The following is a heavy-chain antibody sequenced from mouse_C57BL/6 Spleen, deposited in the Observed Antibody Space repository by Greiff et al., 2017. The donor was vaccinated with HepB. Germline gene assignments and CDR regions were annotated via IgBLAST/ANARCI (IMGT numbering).Heavy chain of an antibody. CDR1: GYSFTGYY. CDR3: ARTLGFDY. CDR2: INPSTGGT. D-gene: IGHD2-10*02. Sequence: EVQLQQSGPELVKPGASVKISCKASGYSFTGYYMNWVKQSPEKSLEWIGEINPSTGGTTYNQKFKAKATLTVDKSSSTAYMQLKSLTSEDSAVYYCARTLGFDYWGQGTTLTVSS. J-gene: IGHJ2*01. V-gene: IGHV1-42*01.